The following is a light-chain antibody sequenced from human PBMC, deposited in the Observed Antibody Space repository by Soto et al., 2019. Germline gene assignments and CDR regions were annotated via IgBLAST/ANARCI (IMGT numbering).Light chain of an antibody. CDR3: PNYGNSLPIT. CDR2: GTS. CDR1: QSINSRY. Sequence: EIVLTQSPGTLSLSPGERATLSCRTSQSINSRYLGWYQQKPGQAPRLLIYGTSSRATAIPDRFSGSGSGTDFTLTISRLEPEDFAVYYCPNYGNSLPITFGEGTRLEIK. J-gene: IGKJ5*01. V-gene: IGKV3-20*01.